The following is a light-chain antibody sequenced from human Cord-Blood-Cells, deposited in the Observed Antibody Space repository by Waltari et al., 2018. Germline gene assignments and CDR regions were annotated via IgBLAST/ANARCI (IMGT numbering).Light chain of an antibody. CDR1: PSVSSSY. V-gene: IGKV3-20*01. J-gene: IGKJ1*01. CDR2: GAS. Sequence: EIVLTQSPGTLSLSPGERATLSCRASPSVSSSYLAWYQQKPGHAPRLLIYGASSRATGIPDRFSGSGSGTDFTLTISRLEPEDFAVYYCQQYGSSPRTFGQGTKEEIK. CDR3: QQYGSSPRT.